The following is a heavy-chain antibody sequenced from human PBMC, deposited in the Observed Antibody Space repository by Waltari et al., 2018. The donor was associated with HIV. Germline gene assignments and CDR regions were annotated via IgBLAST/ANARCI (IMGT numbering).Heavy chain of an antibody. D-gene: IGHD6-19*01. J-gene: IGHJ6*02. CDR1: GYIFSDYW. Sequence: EVQLVQSGAEVKKAGESLKISCRGSGYIFSDYWIAWVRQMPGKGLEWMGVIYPDDSDTNYSPSFQGQVTISADKSINTAYLQWSSLKASDTAMYFCASPIAVSGTFAGMDVWGQGP. V-gene: IGHV5-51*01. CDR3: ASPIAVSGTFAGMDV. CDR2: IYPDDSDT.